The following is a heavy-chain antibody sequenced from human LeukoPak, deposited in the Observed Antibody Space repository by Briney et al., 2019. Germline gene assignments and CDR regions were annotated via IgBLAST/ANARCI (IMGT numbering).Heavy chain of an antibody. D-gene: IGHD1/OR15-1a*01. V-gene: IGHV3-23*01. CDR3: EKQQQIHGHPFRDV. CDR2: ISGSGGRT. J-gene: IGHJ6*03. CDR1: GFTFSSYA. Sequence: HTGGSLRLSCAASGFTFSSYAMSRVRQAPGKGLEWVSTISGSGGRTYYTDSVKGRFTISRDNSKNTLLLQMNSLRVEDTAIYYREKQQQIHGHPFRDVGAKGPTATVP.